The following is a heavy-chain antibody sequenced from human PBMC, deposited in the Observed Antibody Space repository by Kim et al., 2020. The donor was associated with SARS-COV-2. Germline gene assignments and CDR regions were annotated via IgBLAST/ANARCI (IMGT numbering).Heavy chain of an antibody. CDR3: ARDLRRYSGSSYYFDY. V-gene: IGHV1-69*04. D-gene: IGHD1-26*01. CDR1: GGTFSSYT. Sequence: SVKVSCKASGGTFSSYTISWVRQAPGQGLEWMGRIIPILGIANYAQKFQGRVTITADKSTSTAYMELSSLRSEDTAVYYCARDLRRYSGSSYYFDYWGQGTLVTVS. CDR2: IIPILGIA. J-gene: IGHJ4*02.